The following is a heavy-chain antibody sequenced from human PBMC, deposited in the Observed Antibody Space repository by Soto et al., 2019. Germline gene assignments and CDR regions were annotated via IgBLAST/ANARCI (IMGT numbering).Heavy chain of an antibody. V-gene: IGHV4-31*03. CDR2: IYYSGST. CDR3: ARAEVKPTHASGYSLYYFDY. J-gene: IGHJ4*02. Sequence: SSETLSLTCTVSGGSISSGGYYWSWIRQHPGKGLEWIGYIYYSGSTYYNPSLKSRVTISVDTSKNQFSLKLSYVTAADTAVYYCARAEVKPTHASGYSLYYFDYWGQGNLVTVYS. D-gene: IGHD3-22*01. CDR1: GGSISSGGYY.